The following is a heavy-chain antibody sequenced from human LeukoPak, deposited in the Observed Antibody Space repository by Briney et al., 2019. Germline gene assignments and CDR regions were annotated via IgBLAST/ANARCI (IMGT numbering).Heavy chain of an antibody. CDR2: ISGSGAST. CDR3: AKVESSGYFFYYFDY. V-gene: IGHV3-23*01. Sequence: GGSLRLSCAASGFTFSSYAMSWVRQAPGKGLEWVSDISGSGASTYYADSVKGRFTISRDNSKNSLYLQMNSLRTEDTALYYCAKVESSGYFFYYFDYWGQGTLVTVSS. D-gene: IGHD3-22*01. J-gene: IGHJ4*02. CDR1: GFTFSSYA.